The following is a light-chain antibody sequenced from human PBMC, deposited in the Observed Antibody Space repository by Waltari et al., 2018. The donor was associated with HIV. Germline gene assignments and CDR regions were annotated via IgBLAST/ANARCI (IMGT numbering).Light chain of an antibody. CDR2: GVS. V-gene: IGKV3-20*01. CDR1: QNVRSNY. J-gene: IGKJ5*01. CDR3: QQYGDSPIT. Sequence: DIVLKQSPGTLSLSAGERATVACKARQNVRSNYVAWYQQKPGQAPRLLVYGVSTRVTGIPDRFSGSGSGKDFTFTISGLESEDSAVYYCQQYGDSPITFGQGTRLEIK.